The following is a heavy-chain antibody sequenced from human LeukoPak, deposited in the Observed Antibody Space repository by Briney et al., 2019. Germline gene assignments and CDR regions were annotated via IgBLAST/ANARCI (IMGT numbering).Heavy chain of an antibody. J-gene: IGHJ4*02. D-gene: IGHD4-17*01. CDR1: GFTFSGYA. V-gene: IGHV3-23*01. CDR3: AKEVYGDYEYYFDY. Sequence: GGALRLSCAASGFTFSGYAMSWVRQAPGKGLEWVSAISGSGGSTYYADSVKGRFTISRDNSKNTLYLQVNSLRAEDTAVYYCAKEVYGDYEYYFDYWGQGTLVTVSS. CDR2: ISGSGGST.